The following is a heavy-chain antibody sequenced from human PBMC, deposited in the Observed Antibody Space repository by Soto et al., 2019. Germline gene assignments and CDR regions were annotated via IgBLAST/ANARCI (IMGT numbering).Heavy chain of an antibody. V-gene: IGHV4-59*01. CDR2: IYYLGST. CDR3: ARDGYDGSGSPYPAY. Sequence: SETLSLTCSASGGSMSEYFWSWIRQSPGKGLEWIGYIYYLGSTDYNPSLKSRVTISVDTSKRQFSLRLTSVTAADTAVYYCARDGYDGSGSPYPAYWGPGTQVTVSS. CDR1: GGSMSEYF. D-gene: IGHD3-10*01. J-gene: IGHJ4*02.